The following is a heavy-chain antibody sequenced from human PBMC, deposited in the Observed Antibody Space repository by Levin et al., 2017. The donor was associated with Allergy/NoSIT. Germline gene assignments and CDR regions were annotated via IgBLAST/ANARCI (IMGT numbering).Heavy chain of an antibody. CDR1: GGSISSADW. Sequence: GSLRLSCVVSGGSISSADWWSWVRQPPGKALEWIGEIYHGGSTSYNPSLKSRVTISLDKSKNQFSLNLSSVTAADTAVYYCARYSTSFDYWGQGTLVTVSS. CDR3: ARYSTSFDY. V-gene: IGHV4-4*02. D-gene: IGHD2-2*01. CDR2: IYHGGST. J-gene: IGHJ4*02.